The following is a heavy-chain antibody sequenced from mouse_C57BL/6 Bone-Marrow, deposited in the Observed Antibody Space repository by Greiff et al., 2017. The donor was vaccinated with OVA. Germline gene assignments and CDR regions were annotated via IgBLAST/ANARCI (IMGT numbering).Heavy chain of an antibody. D-gene: IGHD4-1*01. CDR2: IYPRSGNT. J-gene: IGHJ2*01. CDR1: GYTFTSYG. CDR3: ATKTGPFDY. Sequence: QVQLKQSGAELARPGASVKLSCKASGYTFTSYGISWVKQRTGQGLEWIGEIYPRSGNTYYNEKFKGKATLTADKSSSTAYMELRSLTSEDSAVYFCATKTGPFDYWGQGTTLTVSS. V-gene: IGHV1-81*01.